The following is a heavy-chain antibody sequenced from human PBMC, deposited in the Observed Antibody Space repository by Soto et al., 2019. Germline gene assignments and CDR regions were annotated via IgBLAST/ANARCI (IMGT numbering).Heavy chain of an antibody. CDR2: IYWDNDK. Sequence: SGPTLVNPTPTLTLTCTFSGFSLNTTAVGVGWIRQPPGKALEWPALIYWDNDKRYNPSLQTRLTITQDTSQNQVVIKMTNMLPVDTATYFSAHRQGDDYVWGSCIDAFEKLDPETMQTVSS. D-gene: IGHD3-16*01. CDR1: GFSLNTTAVG. V-gene: IGHV2-5*02. J-gene: IGHJ3*02. CDR3: AHRQGDDYVWGSCIDAFEK.